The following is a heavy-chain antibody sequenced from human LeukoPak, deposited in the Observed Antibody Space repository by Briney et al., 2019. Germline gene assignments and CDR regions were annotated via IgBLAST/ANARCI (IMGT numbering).Heavy chain of an antibody. J-gene: IGHJ4*02. CDR1: GFTFSSYW. CDR2: INSDGSST. Sequence: PGGSLRLPCAASGFTFSSYWMHWVRQAPGKGLVWVSRINSDGSSTSYADSVKGRFTISRDNAKNTLYLQMNSLRAEDTAVYYCARGVPDGYVAYWGQGTLVTVSS. D-gene: IGHD5-24*01. V-gene: IGHV3-74*01. CDR3: ARGVPDGYVAY.